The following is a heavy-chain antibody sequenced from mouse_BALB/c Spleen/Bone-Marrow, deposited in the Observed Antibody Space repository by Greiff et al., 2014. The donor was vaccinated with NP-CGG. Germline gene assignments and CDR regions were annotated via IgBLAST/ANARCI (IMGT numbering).Heavy chain of an antibody. Sequence: LKQSGAELVKPGASVKLSCTASGFNIKDTYMHWVKQRPEQGLEWIGRIDPANGNTKYDPKFQGKATITADTSSNTAYLQLNSLTSEDTAVYYCAQGYDWAMDYWGQGTSVTVSS. J-gene: IGHJ4*01. V-gene: IGHV14-3*02. CDR3: AQGYDWAMDY. CDR1: GFNIKDTY. CDR2: IDPANGNT. D-gene: IGHD2-14*01.